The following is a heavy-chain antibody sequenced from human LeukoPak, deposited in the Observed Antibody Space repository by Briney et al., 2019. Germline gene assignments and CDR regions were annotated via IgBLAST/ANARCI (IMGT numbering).Heavy chain of an antibody. D-gene: IGHD6-25*01. V-gene: IGHV3-48*03. CDR2: ISSSGSTI. Sequence: GGSLRLSCAASGFTFSSYEMNWVRQAPGKGLEWVSYISSSGSTIYYADSVKGRCTISRDNAKNSLYLQMNSLRAEDTAVYYCARFGQRGVDYWGQGTLVTVSS. CDR3: ARFGQRGVDY. CDR1: GFTFSSYE. J-gene: IGHJ4*02.